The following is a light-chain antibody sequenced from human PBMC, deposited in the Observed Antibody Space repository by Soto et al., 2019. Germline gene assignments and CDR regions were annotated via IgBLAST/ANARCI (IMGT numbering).Light chain of an antibody. CDR2: GAS. CDR3: QQYGSSPCT. J-gene: IGKJ2*02. CDR1: QTVSSNY. V-gene: IGKV3-20*01. Sequence: EIVLTQSPGTLSLSPGERATLSCRASQTVSSNYLAWYRQKPGQAPRLLIYGASSRATGIPDRVSGSGSGTDFTLTISRLEHEDFAVYYCQQYGSSPCTFGQGTKLDIK.